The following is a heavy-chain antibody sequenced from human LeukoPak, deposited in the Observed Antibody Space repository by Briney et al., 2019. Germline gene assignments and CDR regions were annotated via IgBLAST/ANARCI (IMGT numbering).Heavy chain of an antibody. CDR1: GFTFSSYS. J-gene: IGHJ5*02. V-gene: IGHV3-48*04. D-gene: IGHD2-15*01. Sequence: PGGSLRLSCAASGFTFSSYSMNWVRQAPGKGLEWVSYISSSSSTIYYADSVKGRFTISRDNAKNSLYPQMNSLRAEDTAVYYCARGVVVVVAASYNWFDPWGQGTLVTVSS. CDR2: ISSSSSTI. CDR3: ARGVVVVVAASYNWFDP.